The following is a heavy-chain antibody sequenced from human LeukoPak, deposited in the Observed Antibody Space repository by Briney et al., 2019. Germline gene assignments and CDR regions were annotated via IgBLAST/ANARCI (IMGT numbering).Heavy chain of an antibody. J-gene: IGHJ4*02. CDR1: GFTFSSYE. D-gene: IGHD5-12*01. Sequence: GGSLRLSCAASGFTFSSYEMNWGRHAPGKGLEWVSYISSSVSTIYYADSVKGRFTISRDNAKNSLYLQMNSLRAEDTALYYCARVRGFTGYGLIDYWGQGTLVTVSS. CDR2: ISSSVSTI. CDR3: ARVRGFTGYGLIDY. V-gene: IGHV3-48*03.